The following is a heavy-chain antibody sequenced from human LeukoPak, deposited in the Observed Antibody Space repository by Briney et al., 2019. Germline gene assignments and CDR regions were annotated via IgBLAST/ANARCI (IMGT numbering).Heavy chain of an antibody. CDR3: AREGSGGEEETYNWFDP. Sequence: PSETLSLTCAVYGGSFSGYYWSWIRQPPGKGLEWIGEINHSGSTNYNPSLKSRVTISVDTSKNQFSLKLSSVTAADTAVYYCAREGSGGEEETYNWFDPWGQGTLVTVSS. CDR1: GGSFSGYY. CDR2: INHSGST. J-gene: IGHJ5*02. V-gene: IGHV4-34*01. D-gene: IGHD4-17*01.